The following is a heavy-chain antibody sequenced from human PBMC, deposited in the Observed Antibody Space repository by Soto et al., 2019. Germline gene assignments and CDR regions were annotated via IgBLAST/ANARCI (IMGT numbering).Heavy chain of an antibody. CDR3: VRGQFSAFDC. CDR1: GDSVSRTSVA. V-gene: IGHV6-1*01. CDR2: TYYRSKWNS. J-gene: IGHJ4*02. Sequence: QVQLHQSGPGLVKPSQTLSLTCAISGDSVSRTSVAWNWIRQSPSRGLEWLGRTYYRSKWNSDYAVYVRGRITINPDTSKSQFSLQLNSVTPEDTAVYYCVRGQFSAFDCWGQGTLVTVSS.